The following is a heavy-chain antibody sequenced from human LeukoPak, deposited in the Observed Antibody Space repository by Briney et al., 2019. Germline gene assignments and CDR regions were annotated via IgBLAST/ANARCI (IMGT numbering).Heavy chain of an antibody. J-gene: IGHJ4*02. Sequence: GGSLRLSCAVSGFTLSSYSMKWVRQAPGKGLEWVSSISSSSLYIYYGDSVKGRFTISRDNAKHSVYLQMNRLRAEDTAVYYCARAGSGYTSPSDYWGQGTLVTVSS. CDR2: ISSSSLYI. CDR1: GFTLSSYS. D-gene: IGHD6-13*01. CDR3: ARAGSGYTSPSDY. V-gene: IGHV3-21*01.